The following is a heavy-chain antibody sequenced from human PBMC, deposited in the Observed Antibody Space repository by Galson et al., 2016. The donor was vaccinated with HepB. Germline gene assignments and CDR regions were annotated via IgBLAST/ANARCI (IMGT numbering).Heavy chain of an antibody. V-gene: IGHV3-30*18. Sequence: SLRLSCAVSGFVFKNFGMHWVRQAPGKGLEWVAVTSHDGTSSYYGDSVKGRFVISRDNSKNKLFLHMSGLTLEDKAMYFCAKFETLGDPGYCGQGVRVVVSS. CDR2: TSHDGTSS. CDR1: GFVFKNFG. CDR3: AKFETLGDPGY. D-gene: IGHD2-21*02. J-gene: IGHJ4*02.